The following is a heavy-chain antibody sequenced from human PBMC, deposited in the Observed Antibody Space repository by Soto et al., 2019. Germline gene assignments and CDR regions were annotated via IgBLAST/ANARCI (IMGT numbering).Heavy chain of an antibody. CDR2: IGTAGDT. V-gene: IGHV3-13*01. CDR1: GFTFSSYD. CDR3: ARGGDSSGYLPGHYYYGMDV. D-gene: IGHD3-22*01. J-gene: IGHJ6*02. Sequence: GGSLRLSCAASGFTFSSYDMHWVRQATGKGLEWVSAIGTAGDTYYPGSVKGRFTISRENAKNSLYLQMNSLRAEDTAVYYCARGGDSSGYLPGHYYYGMDVWGQGTTVTVSS.